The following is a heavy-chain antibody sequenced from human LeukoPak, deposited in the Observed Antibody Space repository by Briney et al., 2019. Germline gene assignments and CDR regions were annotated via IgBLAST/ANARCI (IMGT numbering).Heavy chain of an antibody. Sequence: GGSLRLSGVATGFTLSSYWMSWVRPAPGKGLEWVDNIKQDGREKYYVDSVKGRFTISRDNAKNSLSLQMNGLRAEDTAVYYCARGGSATGSHDYWGQGTLVTVSS. CDR1: GFTLSSYW. D-gene: IGHD2-15*01. CDR2: IKQDGREK. J-gene: IGHJ4*02. V-gene: IGHV3-7*04. CDR3: ARGGSATGSHDY.